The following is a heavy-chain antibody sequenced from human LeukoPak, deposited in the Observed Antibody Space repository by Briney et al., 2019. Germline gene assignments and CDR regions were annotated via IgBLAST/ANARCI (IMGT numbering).Heavy chain of an antibody. V-gene: IGHV1-69*05. D-gene: IGHD3-3*01. J-gene: IGHJ6*03. CDR3: ARVVSRDFWSGSAFYYYYMDV. Sequence: ASVKVSCKASGGTFSSYAISWVRQAPGQGLEWMGGIIPFFGTANYAQKFQGRVTITTDESKSTAYMELSSLRSEDTAVYYCARVVSRDFWSGSAFYYYYMDVWGKGTTVTVSS. CDR1: GGTFSSYA. CDR2: IIPFFGTA.